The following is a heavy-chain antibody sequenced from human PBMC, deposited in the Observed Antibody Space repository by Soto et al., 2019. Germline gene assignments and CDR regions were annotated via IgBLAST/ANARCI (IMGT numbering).Heavy chain of an antibody. CDR3: TTDTWGNSGFEY. V-gene: IGHV3-15*01. J-gene: IGHJ4*01. D-gene: IGHD6-19*01. CDR2: IKSKTDGGTT. CDR1: GLTFTNAW. Sequence: PVGSLRLSCVSSGLTFTNAWMSWVRHSPGKGLECVGRIKSKTDGGTTDYAAPVSGRFTISRDDSRNTLYLQMNSLKTEDTAVYYCTTDTWGNSGFEYWGQGTLVTVS.